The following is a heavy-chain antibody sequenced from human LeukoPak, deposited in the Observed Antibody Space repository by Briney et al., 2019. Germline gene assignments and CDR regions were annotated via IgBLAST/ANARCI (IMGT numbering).Heavy chain of an antibody. V-gene: IGHV1-18*01. J-gene: IGHJ4*02. D-gene: IGHD2-2*01. CDR3: ARVDISVVPAAMLEVYFDY. Sequence: ASVKVSCKASGYTFTSYGISWVRQAPGQGLEWMGWISAYNGNTNYAQKFQGRVTMTRDTSISTAYMELSRLRSDDTAVYYCARVDISVVPAAMLEVYFDYWGQGTLVTVSS. CDR2: ISAYNGNT. CDR1: GYTFTSYG.